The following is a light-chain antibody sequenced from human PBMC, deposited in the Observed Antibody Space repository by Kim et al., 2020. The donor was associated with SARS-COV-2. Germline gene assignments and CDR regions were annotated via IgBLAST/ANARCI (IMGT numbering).Light chain of an antibody. CDR1: QGITNS. J-gene: IGKJ4*01. V-gene: IGKV1-13*02. CDR3: QQFHSYPLT. CDR2: DAS. Sequence: ASIGGRVTITCRGNQGITNSLAWYQQKSGTPPHLLIYDASTLQSGVPSRFSGSGSGTHFTLTINSLQPEDFATYYCQQFHSYPLTFGGGTKVDIK.